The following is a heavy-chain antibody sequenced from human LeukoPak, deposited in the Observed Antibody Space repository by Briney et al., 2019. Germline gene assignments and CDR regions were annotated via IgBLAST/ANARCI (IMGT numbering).Heavy chain of an antibody. CDR1: EFSVGSNY. V-gene: IGHV3-7*01. J-gene: IGHJ6*03. Sequence: PGGSLRLSCAASEFSVGSNYMTWVRQAPGKGLEWVANIKQDGSEKYYVDSVKGRFTISRDNAKNSLYLQMNSLRAEDTAVYYCARDKPVTMVRGVILTNYYYYMDVWGKGTTVTISS. CDR3: ARDKPVTMVRGVILTNYYYYMDV. CDR2: IKQDGSEK. D-gene: IGHD3-10*01.